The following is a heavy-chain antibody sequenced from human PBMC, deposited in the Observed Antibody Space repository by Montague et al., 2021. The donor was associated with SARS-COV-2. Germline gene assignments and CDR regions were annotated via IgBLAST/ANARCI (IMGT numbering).Heavy chain of an antibody. CDR3: ARGWAFDP. J-gene: IGHJ3*01. Sequence: SETLSLTCTVSGGSPASHYWYWSRHSPGPRPDLICYVYYNGDTKYNPSLQSRVTISIDTSENQFSLRLNSVTAADTAVYFCARGWAFDPWGQGRLVTVSS. V-gene: IGHV4-59*08. CDR1: GGSPASHY. D-gene: IGHD6-19*01. CDR2: VYYNGDT.